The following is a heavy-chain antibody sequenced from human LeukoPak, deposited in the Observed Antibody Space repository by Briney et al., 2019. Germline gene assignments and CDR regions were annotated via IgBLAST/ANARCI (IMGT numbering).Heavy chain of an antibody. CDR2: ISSSSSYI. CDR1: GFTFSSYS. CDR3: ARVYSSRNSPFDY. Sequence: PGGSLRLSCAASGFTFSSYSMNWVRQAPGKGLEWVSSISSSSSYIYYADSVKGRFTISRDNAKNSLYLQMNSLRAEDTAVYYCARVYSSRNSPFDYWGQGTLVTVSS. V-gene: IGHV3-21*01. J-gene: IGHJ4*02. D-gene: IGHD6-13*01.